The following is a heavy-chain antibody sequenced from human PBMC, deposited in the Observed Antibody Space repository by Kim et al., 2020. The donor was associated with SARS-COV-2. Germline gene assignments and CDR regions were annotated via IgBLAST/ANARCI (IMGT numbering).Heavy chain of an antibody. CDR2: MNPNSGNT. CDR1: GYTFTSYD. V-gene: IGHV1-8*01. CDR3: ARATTKGGDFDY. J-gene: IGHJ4*02. D-gene: IGHD4-17*01. Sequence: ASVKVSCKASGYTFTSYDINWVRQATGHGLEWMGWMNPNSGNTGYAQKFQGRVTMTRNTSISTAYMELSSLRSEDTAVYYCARATTKGGDFDYWGQGTLVTVSS.